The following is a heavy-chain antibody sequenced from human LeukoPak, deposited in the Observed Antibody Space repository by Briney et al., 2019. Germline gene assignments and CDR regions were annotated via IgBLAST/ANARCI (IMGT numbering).Heavy chain of an antibody. J-gene: IGHJ1*01. D-gene: IGHD2-15*01. CDR1: GGSISTYD. Sequence: SETLSLTCTVSGGSISTYDWSWIRQPPRKGLEWIGHIYYSGSTKYNPSLKSRVTMSVDASKNQFSLKLTSVTAADTAVYYCVGVSCSGGTCLSPDWGQGTLVTVSS. CDR3: VGVSCSGGTCLSPD. V-gene: IGHV4-59*01. CDR2: IYYSGST.